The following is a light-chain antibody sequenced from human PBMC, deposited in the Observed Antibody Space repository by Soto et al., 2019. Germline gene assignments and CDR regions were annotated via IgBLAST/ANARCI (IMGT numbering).Light chain of an antibody. CDR3: QQYNNWART. V-gene: IGKV3-15*01. CDR1: QSVSSN. CDR2: GAS. Sequence: QSPTAPAVSTREGAALSCMASQSVSSNLAWYQQKPGQAPRLLIYGASTRASGIPARFSGSGSGTEFTLTISSLQSEDFTVYYCQQYNNWARTFGQGTKVDIK. J-gene: IGKJ1*01.